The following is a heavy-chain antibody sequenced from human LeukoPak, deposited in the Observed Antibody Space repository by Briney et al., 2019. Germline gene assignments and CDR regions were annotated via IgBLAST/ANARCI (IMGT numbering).Heavy chain of an antibody. V-gene: IGHV1-2*02. D-gene: IGHD3-10*01. Sequence: ASVKVSCKASGYTFTGYYMHWVRQAPGQGLEWMGWINPNSGGTNYAQKFQGRVTMTRDTSISTAYMELSRLRSDDTAVYYCAREYGSGSYRHYYYGMDVWGQGTTVTVSS. J-gene: IGHJ6*02. CDR3: AREYGSGSYRHYYYGMDV. CDR1: GYTFTGYY. CDR2: INPNSGGT.